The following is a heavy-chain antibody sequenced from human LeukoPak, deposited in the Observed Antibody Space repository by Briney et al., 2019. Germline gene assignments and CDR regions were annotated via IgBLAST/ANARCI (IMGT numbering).Heavy chain of an antibody. CDR2: ISSSSGSI. CDR1: GFTFDSYS. V-gene: IGHV3-21*01. Sequence: GGSLRLSCAASGFTFDSYSMNWVRQAPGKGLEWVSSISSSSGSIYYADSVKGRFTISRDNAKNSLYLQMNNLRAEDTAVYYCARGQQLVPDYWGQGTLVTVSS. D-gene: IGHD6-6*01. CDR3: ARGQQLVPDY. J-gene: IGHJ4*02.